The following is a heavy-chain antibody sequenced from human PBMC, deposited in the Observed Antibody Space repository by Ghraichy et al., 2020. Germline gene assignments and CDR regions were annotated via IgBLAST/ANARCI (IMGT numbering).Heavy chain of an antibody. CDR2: IKQDGSEK. CDR3: ARGYGSGSYYYYYYMDV. J-gene: IGHJ6*03. D-gene: IGHD3-10*01. V-gene: IGHV3-7*03. Sequence: LNISCAASGFTFSSYWMSWVRQAPGKGLEWVANIKQDGSEKYHVDSVKGRFTISRDNAKNSLYMQMNSLRAEDTAVYYCARGYGSGSYYYYYYMDVWGKGTTVTVSS. CDR1: GFTFSSYW.